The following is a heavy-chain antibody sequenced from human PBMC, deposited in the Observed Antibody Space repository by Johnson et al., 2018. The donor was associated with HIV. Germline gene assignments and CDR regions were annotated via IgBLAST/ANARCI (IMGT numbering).Heavy chain of an antibody. CDR1: GFTFDDYA. V-gene: IGHV3-9*01. CDR3: AKEDRITVTRVTWGAFDI. Sequence: VQLVESGGGLVQPGRSLRLSCAASGFTFDDYAMHWVRQAPGKGLEWVSGISWNSGSIGYADSVKGRFTIARDNAKNSLYLQMNSLSAEDTAVYYCAKEDRITVTRVTWGAFDIWGQGTMVTVSS. CDR2: ISWNSGSI. J-gene: IGHJ3*02. D-gene: IGHD4-17*01.